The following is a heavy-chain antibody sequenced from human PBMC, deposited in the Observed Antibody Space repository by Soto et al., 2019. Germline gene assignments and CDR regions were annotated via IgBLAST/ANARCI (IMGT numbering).Heavy chain of an antibody. CDR1: GFIFSNYV. D-gene: IGHD1-26*01. V-gene: IGHV3-23*04. Sequence: EVQLVDSGGGLVQPWGSLRLSCAASGFIFSNYVMSWVRQAPGKGLEWVSSIIDSGGTSYYADSVNGRFTISRDNSKNTLYLKMNSLRAEDTAIYYCAKRPRALLTFDYWGQGTLVTVST. J-gene: IGHJ4*02. CDR2: IIDSGGTS. CDR3: AKRPRALLTFDY.